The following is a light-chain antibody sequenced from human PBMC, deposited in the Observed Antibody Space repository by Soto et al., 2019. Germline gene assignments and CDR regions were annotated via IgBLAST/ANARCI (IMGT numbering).Light chain of an antibody. V-gene: IGKV3-15*01. CDR1: QSVSXX. Sequence: EIVMTQSPATLSVSPGERXXLXXXASQSVSXXXAWYQQKPGQAPRLLIYGASTRATGIPARFSGSGSGTEFTLTISSLQSEDFAVYYCQQYNNWPPVTFGGGTKVEIK. CDR3: QQYNNWPPVT. J-gene: IGKJ4*01. CDR2: GAS.